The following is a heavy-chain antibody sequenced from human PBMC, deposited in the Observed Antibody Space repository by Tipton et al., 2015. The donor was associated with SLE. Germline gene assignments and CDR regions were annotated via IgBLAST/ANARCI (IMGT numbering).Heavy chain of an antibody. CDR3: SKPLEGSSGYPVYFYY. J-gene: IGHJ4*02. CDR1: GFTFSSYG. V-gene: IGHV3-33*06. CDR2: IWYDGSNK. Sequence: SLRLSCAASGFTFSSYGMYWVRQAPGKGLEWVAVIWYDGSNKYYADSVKGRCTISRDNSKNTLYLQMNSLRAEDTAVDYCSKPLEGSSGYPVYFYYWVQLTLFTVSS. D-gene: IGHD3-22*01.